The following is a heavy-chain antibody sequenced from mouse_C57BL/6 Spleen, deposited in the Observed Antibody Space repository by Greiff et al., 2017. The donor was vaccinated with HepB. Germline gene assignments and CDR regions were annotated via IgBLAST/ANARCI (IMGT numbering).Heavy chain of an antibody. V-gene: IGHV1-72*01. CDR3: AIMPLNYYGSRVWYFDV. D-gene: IGHD1-1*01. CDR2: IAPNSGGT. Sequence: GLEWIGRIAPNSGGTKYNEKFKSKATLTVDKPSSTAYMQLSSLTSEDSAVYYCAIMPLNYYGSRVWYFDVWGTGTTVTVAS. J-gene: IGHJ1*03.